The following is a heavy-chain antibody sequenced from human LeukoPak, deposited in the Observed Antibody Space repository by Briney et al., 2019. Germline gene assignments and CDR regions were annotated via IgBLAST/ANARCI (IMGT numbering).Heavy chain of an antibody. CDR3: ARGEKNSYGPDYYYGMDV. CDR2: ISSSSSYI. Sequence: GGSLRLSCAASGFTFSSYSMNWVRQAPGKGLEWVSSISSSSSYIYYADSVKGRFTISRDNAKNSLYLQMNSLRAEDTAVYYCARGEKNSYGPDYYYGMDVWSQGTTVTVSS. V-gene: IGHV3-21*01. CDR1: GFTFSSYS. J-gene: IGHJ6*02. D-gene: IGHD5-18*01.